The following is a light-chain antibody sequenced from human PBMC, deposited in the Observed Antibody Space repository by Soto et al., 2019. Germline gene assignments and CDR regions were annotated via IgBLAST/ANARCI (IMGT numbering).Light chain of an antibody. J-gene: IGKJ4*01. Sequence: EVVMTQSPATLSVSPGERATLSCRASQSVLSNLAWYQQKPGQAPRLLIYGASTRATDIPARFSGTGSGTEFSLTISSLQSEDFAVYYCQQYNNWPPLTFGGGTKVDIK. CDR2: GAS. CDR1: QSVLSN. V-gene: IGKV3-15*01. CDR3: QQYNNWPPLT.